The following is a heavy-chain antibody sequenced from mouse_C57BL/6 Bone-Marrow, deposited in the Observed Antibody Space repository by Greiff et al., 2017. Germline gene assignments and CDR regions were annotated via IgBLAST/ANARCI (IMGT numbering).Heavy chain of an antibody. V-gene: IGHV5-6*02. CDR3: ASEWAMDY. J-gene: IGHJ4*01. CDR2: ISTGGSYT. CDR1: GFTFTSYG. Sequence: DVMVVESGGDLVKPGGSLKLSCAASGFTFTSYGMSWVRQTPDQRLEWVATISTGGSYTNYPDSVKGRFTISIDNATNTLYLQLSSLESEDTAMYYCASEWAMDYWGQGTSVTVSS.